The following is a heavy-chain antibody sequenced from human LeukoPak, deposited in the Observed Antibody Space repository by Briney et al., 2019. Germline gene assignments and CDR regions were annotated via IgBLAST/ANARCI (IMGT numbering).Heavy chain of an antibody. D-gene: IGHD4-17*01. CDR2: INHSGST. V-gene: IGHV4-34*01. CDR1: GGSFSGYY. Sequence: SETLSLTCAVYGGSFSGYYWSWIRQHPGKGLEWIGEINHSGSTNYNPSLKSRVTISVDTSKNQFSLKLSSVTAADTAVYYCAGGDYDWFDPWGQGTLVTVSS. J-gene: IGHJ5*02. CDR3: AGGDYDWFDP.